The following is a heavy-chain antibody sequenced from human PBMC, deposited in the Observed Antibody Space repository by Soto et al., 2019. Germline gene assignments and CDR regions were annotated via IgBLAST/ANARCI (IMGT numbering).Heavy chain of an antibody. CDR3: ARESGGATATLDYYCFYMDV. Sequence: QVQLVQSGAEVRKPGASVTVSCRTSGDTFSDYYIHWVRQAPGQGLEGMGWINPNSGATNYAQKVRGWVTMTRDTSIRTVYMQLSRLRSDDTAVYYCARESGGATATLDYYCFYMDVWGTGTTVTVSS. CDR2: INPNSGAT. V-gene: IGHV1-2*04. D-gene: IGHD5-12*01. CDR1: GDTFSDYY. J-gene: IGHJ6*03.